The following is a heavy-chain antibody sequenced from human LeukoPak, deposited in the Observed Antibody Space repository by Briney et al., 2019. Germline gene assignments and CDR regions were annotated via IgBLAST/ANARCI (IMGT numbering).Heavy chain of an antibody. CDR3: AKGPGYCSSTSCPADY. V-gene: IGHV3-7*05. CDR1: GFTFSSYW. Sequence: SGGSLRLSCAASGFTFSSYWMSWVRQAPGRGLEWVANIKGDGSDNHYVDSVRGRFTISRDNAKNSLYLQKNSLRAEDTAVYYCAKGPGYCSSTSCPADYWGQGTLVTVSS. J-gene: IGHJ4*02. CDR2: IKGDGSDN. D-gene: IGHD2-2*01.